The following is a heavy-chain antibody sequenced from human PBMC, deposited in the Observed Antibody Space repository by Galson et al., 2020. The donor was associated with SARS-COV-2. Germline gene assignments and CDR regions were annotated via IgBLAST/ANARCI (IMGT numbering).Heavy chain of an antibody. CDR3: ARDTIFGVVI. D-gene: IGHD3-3*01. V-gene: IGHV4-31*03. CDR2: IYYSGST. J-gene: IGHJ4*02. CDR1: GGSISSGGYY. Sequence: SETLSLTCTVSGGSISSGGYYWSWIRQHPGKGLEWIGYIYYSGSTYYNPSLKSRVTISVDTSKNQFSLKLSSLTAADTAVYYCARDTIFGVVIWGQGTLVTVSS.